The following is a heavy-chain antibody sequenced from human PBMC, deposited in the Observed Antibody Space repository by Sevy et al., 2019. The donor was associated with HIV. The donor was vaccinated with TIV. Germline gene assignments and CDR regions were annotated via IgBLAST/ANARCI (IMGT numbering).Heavy chain of an antibody. V-gene: IGHV4-4*02. D-gene: IGHD3-9*01. Sequence: SETLSLTCTVSGDSISCTNWWSWVRQSPGQGLEWIGEVYHTWATLYSPSFKSLFIISVDKSKNQVALTLTALTVPDTAIYYCARKLILRTYDFWGPGRLVTVSS. CDR1: GDSISCTNW. CDR2: VYHTWAT. J-gene: IGHJ4*02. CDR3: ARKLILRTYDF.